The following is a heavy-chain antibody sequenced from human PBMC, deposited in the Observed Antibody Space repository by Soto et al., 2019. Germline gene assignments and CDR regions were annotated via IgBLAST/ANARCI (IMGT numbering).Heavy chain of an antibody. Sequence: QVQLQESGPGLVKPSQTLSLACTVSGGSINSGAYYWSWVRQHPGKGLEWIGYISYRGSTYYNPSLKSRVNISVDTSKTEFSLNLNSVTAAYTAVYYCARVSATRTRWFGPWGQGTLVTVAS. CDR1: GGSINSGAYY. CDR3: ARVSATRTRWFGP. CDR2: ISYRGST. V-gene: IGHV4-31*03. D-gene: IGHD2-2*01. J-gene: IGHJ5*02.